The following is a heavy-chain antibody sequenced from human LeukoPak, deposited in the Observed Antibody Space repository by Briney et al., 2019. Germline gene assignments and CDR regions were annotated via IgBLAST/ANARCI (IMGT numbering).Heavy chain of an antibody. Sequence: PSETLSLTCTLSGGSISSYYWSWIRQPPGKGLEWIGYIYYSGSTNYNPSLKSRVTISVDTSKNQFSLKLSSVTAADTAVYYCARDQVVAATNWFDPWGQGTLVTVSS. CDR2: IYYSGST. J-gene: IGHJ5*02. CDR1: GGSISSYY. D-gene: IGHD2-15*01. CDR3: ARDQVVAATNWFDP. V-gene: IGHV4-59*01.